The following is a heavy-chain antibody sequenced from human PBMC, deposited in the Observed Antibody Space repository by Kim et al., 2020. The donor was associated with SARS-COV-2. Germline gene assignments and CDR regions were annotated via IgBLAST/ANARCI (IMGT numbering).Heavy chain of an antibody. D-gene: IGHD6-6*01. J-gene: IGHJ4*02. V-gene: IGHV5-51*01. CDR3: ARTGYSSSSHFDY. Sequence: YSPSFQGQVTISADKSISTAYLQWSSLKASDTAMYYCARTGYSSSSHFDYWGQGTLVTVSS.